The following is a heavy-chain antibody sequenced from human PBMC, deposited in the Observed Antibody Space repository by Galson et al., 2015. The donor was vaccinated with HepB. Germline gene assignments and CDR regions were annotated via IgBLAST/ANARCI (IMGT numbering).Heavy chain of an antibody. V-gene: IGHV3-30-3*01. J-gene: IGHJ3*02. D-gene: IGHD1-26*01. CDR2: ISYDGSNK. CDR3: AHSGSGSYWGDAFDI. CDR1: GFTFSSYA. Sequence: SLRLSCAASGFTFSSYAMHWVRQAPGKGLEWVAVISYDGSNKYYADSVKGRFTISRDNSKNTLYLQMNSLRAEDTAVYYCAHSGSGSYWGDAFDIWGQGTMVTVSS.